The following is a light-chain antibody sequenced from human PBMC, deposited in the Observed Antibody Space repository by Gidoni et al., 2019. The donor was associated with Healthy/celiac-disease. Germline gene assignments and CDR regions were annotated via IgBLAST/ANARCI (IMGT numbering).Light chain of an antibody. CDR2: AAS. J-gene: IGKJ1*01. V-gene: IGKV1-8*01. CDR1: QGISSY. CDR3: QQYYSYPWT. Sequence: AIRMTPSPSSFSASTGDRVTITCRASQGISSYLAWYQQKPGKAPKLLTYAASTLQSGVPSRFSGSGSGTDFTLTISCLQSEDFATYYCQQYYSYPWTFXXXTKVEIK.